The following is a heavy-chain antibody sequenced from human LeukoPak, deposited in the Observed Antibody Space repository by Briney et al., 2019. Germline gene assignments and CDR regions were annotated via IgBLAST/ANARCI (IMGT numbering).Heavy chain of an antibody. Sequence: PGGSLRLSCAASGFTFSSYGMHWVRQAPGKGLEWVAVISYDGSNKYYADSVKGRFTISRDNSKNTLYLQMNSLRAEDTAVYYCAKGWYYYDSSAPFDYWGQGTLVTVSS. D-gene: IGHD3-22*01. CDR1: GFTFSSYG. J-gene: IGHJ4*02. CDR2: ISYDGSNK. CDR3: AKGWYYYDSSAPFDY. V-gene: IGHV3-30*18.